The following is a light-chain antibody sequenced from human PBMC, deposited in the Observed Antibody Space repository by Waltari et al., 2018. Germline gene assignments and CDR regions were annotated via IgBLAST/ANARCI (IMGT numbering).Light chain of an antibody. J-gene: IGKJ4*01. Sequence: QLTQSPSSLSASVGDRVTINCRTSQEISSYLVWYQHKPGKAPKPLIYAASELKSGGPSRFSGSVSGTNFTLTIRSLEPEDFATYYCQQVNTFAPTFGGGTKVDI. CDR2: AAS. CDR1: QEISSY. V-gene: IGKV1-9*01. CDR3: QQVNTFAPT.